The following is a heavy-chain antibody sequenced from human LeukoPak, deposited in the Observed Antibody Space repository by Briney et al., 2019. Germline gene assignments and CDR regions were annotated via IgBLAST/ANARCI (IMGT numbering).Heavy chain of an antibody. V-gene: IGHV4-39*01. CDR2: IYYSGST. CDR1: GGSISSSSYY. D-gene: IGHD4-23*01. J-gene: IGHJ4*02. Sequence: SETLSLTCTVPGGSISSSSYYWGWIRQPPGKGLEWIGSIYYSGSTYYNPSLKSRVTISVDTSKNQFSLKLSSVTAADTAVYYCARYMTTVVLIDYWGQGTLVTVSS. CDR3: ARYMTTVVLIDY.